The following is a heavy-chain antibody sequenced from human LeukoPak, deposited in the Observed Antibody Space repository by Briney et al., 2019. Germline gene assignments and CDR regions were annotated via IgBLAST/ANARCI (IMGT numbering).Heavy chain of an antibody. CDR2: IIPIFGTA. J-gene: IGHJ3*02. CDR1: GGTFSSYA. CDR3: AKLYSSGWVNAFDI. Sequence: ASVKVSCKASGGTFSSYAISWVRQAPGQGLEWMGGIIPIFGTANYAQKFQGRVTITADESTSTAYMELSSLRSEDTAVYYCAKLYSSGWVNAFDIWGQGTMVTVSS. D-gene: IGHD6-19*01. V-gene: IGHV1-69*13.